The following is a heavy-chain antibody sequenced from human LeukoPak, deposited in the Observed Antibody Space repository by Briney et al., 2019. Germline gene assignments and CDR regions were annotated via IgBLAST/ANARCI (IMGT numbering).Heavy chain of an antibody. Sequence: SETLSLTSTVSGGSISSGGYYWSWIRQHPGKGLEWIGYIYYSGSTYYNPSLKSRVTISVDTSKNQFSLKLSSVTAADTAVYYCARTPQVIFDYWGQGTLVTVSS. CDR1: GGSISSGGYY. J-gene: IGHJ4*02. CDR2: IYYSGST. CDR3: ARTPQVIFDY. D-gene: IGHD3-22*01. V-gene: IGHV4-31*03.